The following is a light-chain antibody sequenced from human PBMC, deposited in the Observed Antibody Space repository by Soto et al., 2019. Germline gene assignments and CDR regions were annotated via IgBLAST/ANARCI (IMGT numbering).Light chain of an antibody. Sequence: QSVLTQPPSVSGAPGQRVTISCTGSSSNIGAGYDVHWYQQLPGTAPKLLIYDNSNRPSGVPDRFSGSKSGTSASLAITGLQAEDEADYYCQSYDGSLSGWVFGXGTKVTVL. CDR1: SSNIGAGYD. CDR3: QSYDGSLSGWV. J-gene: IGLJ3*02. CDR2: DNS. V-gene: IGLV1-40*01.